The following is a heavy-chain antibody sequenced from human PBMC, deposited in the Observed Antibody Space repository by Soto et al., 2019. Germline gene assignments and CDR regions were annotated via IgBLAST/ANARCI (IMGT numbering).Heavy chain of an antibody. CDR2: VYFSGST. CDR1: GGSVSSGNYF. Sequence: QVQLQESGPGLVKPSETLSLTCTVSGGSVSSGNYFWSWIRQPPGKDLEWIAYVYFSGSTNYNPSLKTRVTISLDTSQNQFSLKLSSVTAADTAMYYCARLPRARNADPRRPLGYFDLWGRGTLVTVSS. J-gene: IGHJ2*01. V-gene: IGHV4-61*01. D-gene: IGHD2-8*01. CDR3: ARLPRARNADPRRPLGYFDL.